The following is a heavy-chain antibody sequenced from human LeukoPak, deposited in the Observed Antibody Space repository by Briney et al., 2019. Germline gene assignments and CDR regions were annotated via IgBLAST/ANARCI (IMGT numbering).Heavy chain of an antibody. CDR3: ARKSGGGAFDI. CDR1: GDSVASNSAA. Sequence: SQTLSLTCAISGDSVASNSAAWNCVRLSPSRGLEWQGRTYYRSSWYYDYAPSVKSRLSIKAETSKNQFSLQLNSVTPEDTAVYYCARKSGGGAFDIWGQGTLVTVSS. D-gene: IGHD3-16*01. CDR2: TYYRSSWYY. J-gene: IGHJ3*02. V-gene: IGHV6-1*01.